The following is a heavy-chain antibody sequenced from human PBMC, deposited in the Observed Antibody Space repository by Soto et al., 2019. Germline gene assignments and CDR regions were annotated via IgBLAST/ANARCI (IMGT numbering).Heavy chain of an antibody. CDR1: GFTFSSYG. D-gene: IGHD3-3*01. V-gene: IGHV3-33*01. J-gene: IGHJ4*02. CDR3: AAWRDQPPCPLDY. Sequence: QVQLVESGGGVVQPGRSLRLSCAASGFTFSSYGMHWVRQAPGKGLEWVAVIWYDGSNKYYADSVKGRFTISRDNSKNTVYLQMNCLRAEDTAVYYCAAWRDQPPCPLDYWGQGTLVTVSS. CDR2: IWYDGSNK.